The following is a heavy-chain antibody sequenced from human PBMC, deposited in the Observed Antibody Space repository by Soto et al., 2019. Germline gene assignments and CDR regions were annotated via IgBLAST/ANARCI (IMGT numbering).Heavy chain of an antibody. D-gene: IGHD3-16*01. V-gene: IGHV4-34*01. CDR1: GGSFSGYY. Sequence: TSETLSLTCAVYGGSFSGYYWSWIRQPPGKGLEWIGEVNHSGSTNYNPSLKSRVTISVDTSKNQFSLKLSSVTAADTAVYYCARRWGYYYYYMDVWGKGTTVTVSS. CDR2: VNHSGST. J-gene: IGHJ6*03. CDR3: ARRWGYYYYYMDV.